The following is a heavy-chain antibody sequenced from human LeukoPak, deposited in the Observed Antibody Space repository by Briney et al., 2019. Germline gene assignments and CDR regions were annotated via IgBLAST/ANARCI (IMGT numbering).Heavy chain of an antibody. Sequence: ASVKVSCKASGYTFTSYYMHWVRQAPGQGLEWMGIINPSGGSTSYAQKFQGRVTMTRDTSTSTVYMELSSLRSEDTAVYYCARDQSGSGWYRSSDYWGQGTLVTVSS. D-gene: IGHD6-19*01. CDR2: INPSGGST. V-gene: IGHV1-46*01. CDR1: GYTFTSYY. CDR3: ARDQSGSGWYRSSDY. J-gene: IGHJ4*02.